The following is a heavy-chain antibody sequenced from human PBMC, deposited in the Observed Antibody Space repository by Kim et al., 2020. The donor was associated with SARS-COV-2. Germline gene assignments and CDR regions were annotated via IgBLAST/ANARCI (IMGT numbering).Heavy chain of an antibody. J-gene: IGHJ4*02. D-gene: IGHD3-16*02. CDR1: GGSISSGGYY. Sequence: SETLSLTCTVSGGSISSGGYYWSWIRQHPGKGLEWIGYIYYSGSTYYNPSLKSRVTISVDTSKNQFSLKLSSVTAADTAVYYGARERSQDMITFGGVIVEWGQGTLVTVSS. V-gene: IGHV4-31*03. CDR2: IYYSGST. CDR3: ARERSQDMITFGGVIVE.